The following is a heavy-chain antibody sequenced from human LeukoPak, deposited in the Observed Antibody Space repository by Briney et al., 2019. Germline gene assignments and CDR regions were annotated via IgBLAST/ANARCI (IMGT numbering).Heavy chain of an antibody. D-gene: IGHD2-2*01. CDR3: ARGPPSTRYCSSTSCYLVY. V-gene: IGHV3-7*03. CDR2: IKQDGSEK. CDR1: GFTFSSYW. J-gene: IGHJ4*02. Sequence: GGSLRLSCAASGFTFSSYWVSWVRQAPGKGPEWVANIKQDGSEKYYVDSVKGRFTISRDNAKNSLYLQMNSLRAEDTAVYYCARGPPSTRYCSSTSCYLVYWGQGTLVTVSS.